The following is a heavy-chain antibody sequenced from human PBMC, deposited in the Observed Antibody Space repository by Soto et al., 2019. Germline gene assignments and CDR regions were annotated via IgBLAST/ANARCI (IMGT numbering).Heavy chain of an antibody. D-gene: IGHD2-2*01. J-gene: IGHJ6*02. V-gene: IGHV4-4*02. CDR3: VRSVPAATWPYSGMDV. Sequence: QVRLQESGPGLVEPSGTLSLTCAVSGDSVSSSSCWSWVRQAPGKGLEWIGEIYQSGTFNYNPSLASRVSVSVDKSRNQLALNLKSVTAADTAVYYCVRSVPAATWPYSGMDVWGQGTTVTVSS. CDR1: GDSVSSSSC. CDR2: IYQSGTF.